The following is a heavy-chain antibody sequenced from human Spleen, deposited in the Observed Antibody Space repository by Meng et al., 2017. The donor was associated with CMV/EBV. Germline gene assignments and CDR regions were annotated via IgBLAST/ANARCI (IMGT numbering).Heavy chain of an antibody. J-gene: IGHJ4*02. CDR1: GYTFTSYY. CDR3: ATNYYDRGDFDY. CDR2: INPSGGST. Sequence: ASVKVSCKASGYTFTSYYMHWVRQAPGQGLEWMGIINPSGGSTSYAQKFQGRVTMTRDTSTSTVYMELSSLRSEDTAVYYCATNYYDRGDFDYWGQGTLVTVSS. V-gene: IGHV1-46*01. D-gene: IGHD3-22*01.